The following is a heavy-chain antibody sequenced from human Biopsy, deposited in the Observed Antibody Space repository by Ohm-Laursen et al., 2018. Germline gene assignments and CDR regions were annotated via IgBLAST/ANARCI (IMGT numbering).Heavy chain of an antibody. CDR1: GFTFSMRA. Sequence: SLRLSCTASGFTFSMRAMHWVRQAPGKGLEWVAIIWYDGSSEYYADSVKGRFTISRDNSKNTVYLQMNSLRVEDTAVYYCARDPIVGSKADGMDVWGQGTTVTVSS. D-gene: IGHD1-26*01. J-gene: IGHJ6*02. CDR2: IWYDGSSE. V-gene: IGHV3-33*08. CDR3: ARDPIVGSKADGMDV.